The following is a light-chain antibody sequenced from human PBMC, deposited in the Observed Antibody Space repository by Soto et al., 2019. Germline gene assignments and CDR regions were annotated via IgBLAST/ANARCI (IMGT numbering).Light chain of an antibody. CDR3: QQYNNWPQT. CDR2: GAS. Sequence: EIVLTQSPGTLSLSPGERATLSCRASSTVDSIYLAWYQQKPGQAPRLLIYGASNRATGIPDRFSGSGSGTDFTLTISSLQSEDFAEYHCQQYNNWPQTFGQGTKVDIK. CDR1: STVDSIY. V-gene: IGKV3-20*01. J-gene: IGKJ1*01.